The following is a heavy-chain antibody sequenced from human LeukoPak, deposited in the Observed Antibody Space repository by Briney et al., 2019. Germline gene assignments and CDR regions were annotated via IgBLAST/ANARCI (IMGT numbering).Heavy chain of an antibody. D-gene: IGHD2-15*01. CDR2: ISGGGGST. CDR1: GFTFSSYA. J-gene: IGHJ4*02. Sequence: GGSLRLSCAASGFTFSSYAMSWVRQAPGKGLEWVSAISGGGGSTYYADSVKGRFTISRDNSKNTLYLQMTSLRAEDTAVYYCANRVGYCSGGSCYSAGAYFDYWGQGTLVTVSS. CDR3: ANRVGYCSGGSCYSAGAYFDY. V-gene: IGHV3-23*01.